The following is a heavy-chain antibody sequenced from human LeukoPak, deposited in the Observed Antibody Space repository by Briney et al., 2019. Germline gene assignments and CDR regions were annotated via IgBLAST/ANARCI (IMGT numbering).Heavy chain of an antibody. J-gene: IGHJ6*02. V-gene: IGHV3-23*01. Sequence: PGGSLRLSCAASGFTFSSYDTSWVRQAPGKGREWVSAISGSGGSTYYADPVKGRFTISRDNSKNTLYLQMNSLRAEDTAVYYCAKASSSSYYYGMDVWGQGTTVTVSS. CDR2: ISGSGGST. D-gene: IGHD6-13*01. CDR3: AKASSSSYYYGMDV. CDR1: GFTFSSYD.